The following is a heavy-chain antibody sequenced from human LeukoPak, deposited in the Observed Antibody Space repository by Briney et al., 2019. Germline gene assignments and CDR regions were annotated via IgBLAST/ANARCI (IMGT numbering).Heavy chain of an antibody. Sequence: GSLRLSCAASGFTFSSYSMNWVRQAPGEGLEWVSSISSSSSYIYYADSVKGRFTISRDNAKNSLYLQMNSLRAEDTAVYYCARGLPGGECLDYWGQGTLVTVSS. CDR2: ISSSSSYI. CDR1: GFTFSSYS. J-gene: IGHJ4*02. V-gene: IGHV3-21*01. D-gene: IGHD3-16*01. CDR3: ARGLPGGECLDY.